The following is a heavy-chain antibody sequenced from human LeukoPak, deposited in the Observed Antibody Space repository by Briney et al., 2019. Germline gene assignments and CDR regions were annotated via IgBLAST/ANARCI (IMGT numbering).Heavy chain of an antibody. Sequence: ASVRVSCKASGYTFTSSDINWVRQAAGQGLEWMGWINPNSGRTGYAQKFQGRVTVTANTSISTAYMELRNLRFDDTAVYYCARGRSGLAAAGTYDYWGQGTLITVSS. J-gene: IGHJ4*02. D-gene: IGHD6-13*01. CDR1: GYTFTSSD. V-gene: IGHV1-8*01. CDR2: INPNSGRT. CDR3: ARGRSGLAAAGTYDY.